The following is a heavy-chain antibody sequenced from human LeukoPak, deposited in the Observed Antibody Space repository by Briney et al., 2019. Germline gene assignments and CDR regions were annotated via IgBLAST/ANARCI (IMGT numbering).Heavy chain of an antibody. D-gene: IGHD3-22*01. CDR3: ARLLDYDSSGFTDAFDI. CDR1: GGSISSSSYY. V-gene: IGHV4-39*07. Sequence: SETLSLTCTVSGGSISSSSYYWGWIRQPPGKGLEWIGRIYYSGSTYHNSSLKSRVTISIDTSKNKFSLKLSSVTAADTAVYYCARLLDYDSSGFTDAFDIWGQGTMVTVSS. CDR2: IYYSGST. J-gene: IGHJ3*02.